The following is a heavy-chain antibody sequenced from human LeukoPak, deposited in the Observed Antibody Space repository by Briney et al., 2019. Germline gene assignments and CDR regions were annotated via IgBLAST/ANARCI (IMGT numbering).Heavy chain of an antibody. CDR3: ARAPLTTVTTLGAFDI. CDR2: IYYSGST. J-gene: IGHJ3*02. D-gene: IGHD4-11*01. Sequence: SETLSLTCTVSGGSISSYYWSWIRQPPGKGLEWIGYIYYSGSTNYNPSLKCRVTISVDTSKNQFSLKLSSVTAADTAVYYCARAPLTTVTTLGAFDIWGQGTMVTVSS. CDR1: GGSISSYY. V-gene: IGHV4-59*01.